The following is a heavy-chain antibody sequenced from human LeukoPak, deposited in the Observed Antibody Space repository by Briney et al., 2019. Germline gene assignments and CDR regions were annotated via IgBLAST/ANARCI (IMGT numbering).Heavy chain of an antibody. CDR2: ISYSGST. D-gene: IGHD2-15*01. J-gene: IGHJ4*01. V-gene: IGHV4-59*01. CDR1: GGSISSYY. Sequence: SETLSLTCTVSGGSISSYYWSWIRRPPGKGLEWIGYISYSGSTDYNPSLKSRVTISVDTSKNQFSLKLSSLTAADTAVYYCARAVLSYCRGGSCPYFDYWGQGTLVTVSS. CDR3: ARAVLSYCRGGSCPYFDY.